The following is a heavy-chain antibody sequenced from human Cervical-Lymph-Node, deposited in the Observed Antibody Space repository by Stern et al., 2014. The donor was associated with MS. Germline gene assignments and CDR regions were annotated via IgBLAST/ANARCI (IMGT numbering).Heavy chain of an antibody. V-gene: IGHV3-48*01. CDR3: ARDAFIAAAGTAS. D-gene: IGHD6-13*01. J-gene: IGHJ4*02. Sequence: VQLVQSGGGLVQPGGSLRLSCAASGFTFSSYSMNWVRQAPGKGLEWVSYISSSSSTIYYADSVKGRFTISRDNAKNSLYLQMNSLRAEDTAVYYCARDAFIAAAGTASGGQGTLVTVSS. CDR2: ISSSSSTI. CDR1: GFTFSSYS.